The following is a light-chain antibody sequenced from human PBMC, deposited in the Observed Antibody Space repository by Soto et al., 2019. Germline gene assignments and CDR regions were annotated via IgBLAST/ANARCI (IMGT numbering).Light chain of an antibody. J-gene: IGLJ2*01. CDR3: SSYTSSSPRV. V-gene: IGLV2-14*01. Sequence: QSVLTQPASVSGSPGQSITISCTGTSSDVGGYNYVSWYQQHPGKAPKLMIYDVSTRPSGVSNRFSRSKSANTASLTISGLQAEDEADYYCSSYTSSSPRVFGGGTKLTVL. CDR2: DVS. CDR1: SSDVGGYNY.